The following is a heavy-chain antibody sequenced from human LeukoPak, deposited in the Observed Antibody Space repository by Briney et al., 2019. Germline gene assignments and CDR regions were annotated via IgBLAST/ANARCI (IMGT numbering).Heavy chain of an antibody. Sequence: SETLSLTCAVYGGSFSGYYWSWIRQPPGKGLEWIGEINHSGSTNYNPSLKGRVTISVDTSKNQFSLKLSSVTAADTAVYYCAREAQGRGYWGQGTLVTVSS. CDR2: INHSGST. CDR1: GGSFSGYY. V-gene: IGHV4-34*01. D-gene: IGHD3-10*01. CDR3: AREAQGRGY. J-gene: IGHJ4*02.